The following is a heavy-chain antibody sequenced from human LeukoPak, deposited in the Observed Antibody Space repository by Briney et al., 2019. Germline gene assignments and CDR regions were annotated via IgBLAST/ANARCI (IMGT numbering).Heavy chain of an antibody. D-gene: IGHD1-26*01. V-gene: IGHV3-11*04. CDR2: ISSSGSTI. J-gene: IGHJ4*02. CDR1: GSTFSDYY. CDR3: ARASSGTYSETDY. Sequence: GGSLRLSCAASGSTFSDYYMSWVRQAPGNGLQWVSYISSSGSTIYYADSVKGRFTISRDNAKNSLYLQMNSLRVEDTAVYYCARASSGTYSETDYWGQGTLVTVSS.